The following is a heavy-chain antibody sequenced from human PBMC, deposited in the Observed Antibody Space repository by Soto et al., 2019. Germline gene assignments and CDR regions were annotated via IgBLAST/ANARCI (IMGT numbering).Heavy chain of an antibody. CDR3: ARSAGWRYCFDL. CDR1: GFSFSRYW. V-gene: IGHV3-7*01. Sequence: EVQLMESGGGLVQPGGSLRLSCAASGFSFSRYWMTWVRQAPGKGLEWVANTNEDGSENYYVDSVKGRLSSSRDNAKNSLYLQMNSLSAEDTAVYYCARSAGWRYCFDLCGQGSLVIVSS. CDR2: TNEDGSEN. J-gene: IGHJ4*02. D-gene: IGHD2-15*01.